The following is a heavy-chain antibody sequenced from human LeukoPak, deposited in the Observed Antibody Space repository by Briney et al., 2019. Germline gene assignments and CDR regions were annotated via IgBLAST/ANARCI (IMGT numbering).Heavy chain of an antibody. V-gene: IGHV3-30*18. D-gene: IGHD4-17*01. CDR3: AKGDHGDYWYLDL. CDR2: VSYEGSRK. CDR1: GFTFSSYG. Sequence: PGGSLRLSCAASGFTFSSYGMHWVRQAPGKGLEWVSGVSYEGSRKYYRDSVKGRFTISRDNSKNTLDLQMNSLRPEDTAVFYCAKGDHGDYWYLDLWGRGTLVSVSS. J-gene: IGHJ2*01.